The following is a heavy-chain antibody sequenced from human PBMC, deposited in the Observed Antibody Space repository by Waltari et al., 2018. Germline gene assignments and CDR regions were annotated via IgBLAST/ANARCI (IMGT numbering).Heavy chain of an antibody. CDR3: ARGRNSGSYYT. D-gene: IGHD1-26*01. J-gene: IGHJ4*02. CDR1: GYSISRGYS. V-gene: IGHV4-38-2*01. CDR2: IYHSGST. Sequence: QVQLQESGPGLVKPSETLSLTCAVSGYSISRGYSWGWIRQPPGKGLGWIGSIYHSGSTYYNPSLKSRVTISVDTSKNQFSLKLSSVTAADTAVYYCARGRNSGSYYTWGQGTLVTVSS.